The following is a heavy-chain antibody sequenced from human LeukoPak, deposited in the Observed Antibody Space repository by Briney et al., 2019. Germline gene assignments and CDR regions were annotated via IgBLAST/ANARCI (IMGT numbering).Heavy chain of an antibody. D-gene: IGHD2-15*01. Sequence: SETLSLTCAVYGGSFSGYYWSWIRQPPGKGLEWIGEINRSGSTNYNPSLKSRVTISVDTSKNQFSLKLSSVTAADTAVYYCARTPSAATRYYYYYGMDVWGKGTTVTVSS. CDR1: GGSFSGYY. V-gene: IGHV4-34*01. CDR2: INRSGST. CDR3: ARTPSAATRYYYYYGMDV. J-gene: IGHJ6*04.